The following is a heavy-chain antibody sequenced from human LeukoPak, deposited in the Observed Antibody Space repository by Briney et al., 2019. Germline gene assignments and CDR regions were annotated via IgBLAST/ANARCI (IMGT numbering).Heavy chain of an antibody. CDR1: GFTVSSNY. D-gene: IGHD6-6*01. CDR2: IYSGGST. V-gene: IGHV3-66*01. CDR3: ARGSYYYYYGMDV. J-gene: IGHJ6*02. Sequence: PGGSLRLSCAASGFTVSSNYMSWVRQAPGKGLEWVSVIYSGGSTYYADSVKGRFTISSDNSKNTLYLQMNSLRAEDTAVYYCARGSYYYYYGMDVWGQGTTVTVSS.